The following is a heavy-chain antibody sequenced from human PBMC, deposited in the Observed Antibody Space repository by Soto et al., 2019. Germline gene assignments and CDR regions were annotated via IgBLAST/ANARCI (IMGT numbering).Heavy chain of an antibody. D-gene: IGHD3-10*01. Sequence: SVKVSCKASGGTFSSYAISWVRQAPGQGLGWMGGIIPIFGTANYAQKFQGRVTITADESTSTAYMELSSLRSEDTAVYYCARDYYGSGSYPNYGMDVWGQGTTVTVSS. CDR2: IIPIFGTA. J-gene: IGHJ6*02. CDR1: GGTFSSYA. V-gene: IGHV1-69*13. CDR3: ARDYYGSGSYPNYGMDV.